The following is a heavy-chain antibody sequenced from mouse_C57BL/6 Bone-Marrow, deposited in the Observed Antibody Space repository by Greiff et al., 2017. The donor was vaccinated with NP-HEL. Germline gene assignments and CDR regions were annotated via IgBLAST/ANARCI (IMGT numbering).Heavy chain of an antibody. J-gene: IGHJ4*01. V-gene: IGHV1-64*01. CDR2: IHPNSGST. CDR1: GYTFTSYW. Sequence: VQLQQPGAELVKPGASVKLSCKASGYTFTSYWMHWVKQRPGQGLEWIGMIHPNSGSTNYNEKFKSKATLTVDKSSSTAYMQLSSLTSEDSAVYYCARSRLLRYAMDYWGQGTSVTVSS. CDR3: ARSRLLRYAMDY. D-gene: IGHD1-1*01.